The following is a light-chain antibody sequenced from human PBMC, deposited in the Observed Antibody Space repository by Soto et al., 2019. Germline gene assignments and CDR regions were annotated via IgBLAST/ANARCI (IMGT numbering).Light chain of an antibody. J-gene: IGKJ1*01. V-gene: IGKV1-5*01. CDR3: QKYNSYSWT. CDR2: DSS. CDR1: QSINSW. Sequence: DIHMTRSPSTRSASVGDRVTITCRASQSINSWLDGYQQKPGKAPKLLIYDSSILESGVPARLSGSGSGTEFTLTISSRQPDDFATYYCQKYNSYSWTFGQGTKVEI.